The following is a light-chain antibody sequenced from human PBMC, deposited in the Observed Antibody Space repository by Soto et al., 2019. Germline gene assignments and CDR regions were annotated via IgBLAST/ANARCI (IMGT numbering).Light chain of an antibody. Sequence: EIVMTQSPATLSVSPGERATLSCRASQSVRSSIAWYQHKPGQAPRLLIYGASTRATGIPARISGSGSGTEFTLTISSLQSEDFAVYFCQQYNIWPLWTFGQGTKVDNK. CDR3: QQYNIWPLWT. CDR1: QSVRSS. V-gene: IGKV3-15*01. CDR2: GAS. J-gene: IGKJ1*01.